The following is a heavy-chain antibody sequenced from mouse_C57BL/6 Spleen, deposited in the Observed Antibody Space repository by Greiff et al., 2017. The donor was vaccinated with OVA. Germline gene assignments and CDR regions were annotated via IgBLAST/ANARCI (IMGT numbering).Heavy chain of an antibody. CDR3: AKIYGSSSAYYAMDY. Sequence: QVQLKESGPGLVAPSQSLSITCTVSGFSLTSYGVSWVRQPPGKGLEWLGVLWGDGSTNYHSALISLLSISKDNSKSQVFLKLNSLQTDGTATYYCAKIYGSSSAYYAMDYWGQGTSVTVSS. CDR1: GFSLTSYG. D-gene: IGHD1-1*01. CDR2: LWGDGST. V-gene: IGHV2-3*01. J-gene: IGHJ4*01.